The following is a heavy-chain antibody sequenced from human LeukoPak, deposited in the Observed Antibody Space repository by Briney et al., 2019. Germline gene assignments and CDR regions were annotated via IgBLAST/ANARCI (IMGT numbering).Heavy chain of an antibody. D-gene: IGHD1-26*01. Sequence: SETLSLTCTVSGGSISSYYWSWVRQPPGKGLEWTGYIYTSGSTNYNPSLKSRVTISVDTSKNQFSLKLSSVTAADTAVYYCARQWELVWFDPWGQGTLVTVSS. V-gene: IGHV4-4*09. J-gene: IGHJ5*02. CDR1: GGSISSYY. CDR3: ARQWELVWFDP. CDR2: IYTSGST.